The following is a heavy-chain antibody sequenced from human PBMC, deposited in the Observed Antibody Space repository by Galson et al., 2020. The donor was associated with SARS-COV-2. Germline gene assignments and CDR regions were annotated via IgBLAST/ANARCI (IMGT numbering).Heavy chain of an antibody. V-gene: IGHV4-59*13. Sequence: SETLSLTCTVSGGSISSYYWSWIRQPPGKGLEWIGYIYYSGSTNYNPSLKSRVTISVDTSKNQFSLKLSSVTAADTAVYYCARAMAVAAYYYGMDVWGQGTTVTGSS. J-gene: IGHJ6*02. CDR3: ARAMAVAAYYYGMDV. CDR1: GGSISSYY. D-gene: IGHD6-19*01. CDR2: IYYSGST.